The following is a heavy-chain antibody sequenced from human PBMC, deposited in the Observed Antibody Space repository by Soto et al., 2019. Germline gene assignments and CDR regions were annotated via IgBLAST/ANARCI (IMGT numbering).Heavy chain of an antibody. V-gene: IGHV4-39*01. D-gene: IGHD2-15*01. CDR3: ARRGAVAATTYDY. J-gene: IGHJ4*02. Sequence: QLQLQESGPGLVKPSETLSLTCTVSGGSISSSSYYWGWIRQPPGKGLEWIGSIYYSGSTYYNPSLKSRVTISADTSKNQFSLKLSSVTAADTAVYYCARRGAVAATTYDYWGQGTLVTVSS. CDR1: GGSISSSSYY. CDR2: IYYSGST.